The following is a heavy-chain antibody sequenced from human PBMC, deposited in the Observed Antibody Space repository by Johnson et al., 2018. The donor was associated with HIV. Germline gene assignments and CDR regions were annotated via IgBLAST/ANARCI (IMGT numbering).Heavy chain of an antibody. J-gene: IGHJ3*02. CDR2: ISWNSGSI. Sequence: VQLVESGGGLVQPGRSLRLSCAASGFTFDDYAMHWVRQAPGKGLEWVSGISWNSGSIGYADSVKGRFTISRDNAKNSLYLQMNNLGPEDTAVYYCARLGLTDAFDIWGQGTMVTVSP. CDR1: GFTFDDYA. D-gene: IGHD2-8*01. CDR3: ARLGLTDAFDI. V-gene: IGHV3-9*01.